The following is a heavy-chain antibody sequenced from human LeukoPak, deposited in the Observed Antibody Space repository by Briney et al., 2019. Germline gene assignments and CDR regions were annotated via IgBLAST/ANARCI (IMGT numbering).Heavy chain of an antibody. CDR1: GFTFSDHY. CDR2: IRNKANGHTT. V-gene: IGHV3-72*01. Sequence: GGSLRLSCATSGFTFSDHYMDWVRQAPGKGLEWVARIRNKANGHTTEYAASVKGRFTLSRDDSVNSLYLQMNSLNNEDTAVYYCARVKTRGSHEFDYWGQGTLVTVSS. CDR3: ARVKTRGSHEFDY. J-gene: IGHJ4*02. D-gene: IGHD1-26*01.